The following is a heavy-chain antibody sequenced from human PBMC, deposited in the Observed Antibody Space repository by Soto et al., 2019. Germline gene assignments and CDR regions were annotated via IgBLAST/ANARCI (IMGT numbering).Heavy chain of an antibody. CDR1: GFTVSSYS. J-gene: IGHJ5*02. D-gene: IGHD2-2*03. CDR3: ARGGASSLDIVVVPAATPPWFDP. Sequence: PGGSLRLSCAASGFTVSSYSMNWVRQAPGKGLEWVSSISSSSSYIYYADSVKGRFTISRDNAKNSLYLQMNSLRAEDTAVYYCARGGASSLDIVVVPAATPPWFDPWGQGTLVTVSS. CDR2: ISSSSSYI. V-gene: IGHV3-21*01.